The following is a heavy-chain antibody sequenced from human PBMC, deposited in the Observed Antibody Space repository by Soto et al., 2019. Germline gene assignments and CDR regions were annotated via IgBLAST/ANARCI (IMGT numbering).Heavy chain of an antibody. J-gene: IGHJ3*01. V-gene: IGHV1-69-2*01. D-gene: IGHD6-25*01. CDR1: GYTFSDYF. Sequence: EVQLVQSGAEVKKPGATMKIACKAAGYTFSDYFMHWIQQAPGKVLEWMGLVDPEGSGTIYSEKFQGRLTLSADTSTHTAYMELSNLGSEDTAVYYCAFATSGNYCGFDFWGQGTLVTVSS. CDR2: VDPEGSGT. CDR3: AFATSGNYCGFDF.